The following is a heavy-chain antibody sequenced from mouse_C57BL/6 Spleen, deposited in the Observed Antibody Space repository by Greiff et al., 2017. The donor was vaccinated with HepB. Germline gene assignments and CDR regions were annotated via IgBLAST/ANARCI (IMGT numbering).Heavy chain of an antibody. J-gene: IGHJ2*01. CDR1: GFTFSNYW. D-gene: IGHD2-1*01. CDR3: TGGYYGNYFDY. CDR2: IRLKSDNYAT. Sequence: EVHLVESGGGLVQPGGSMKLSCVASGFTFSNYWMNWVRQSPEKGLEWVAQIRLKSDNYATHYAESVKGRFTISRDDSKSIVYLQMNNLRAEDTGIYYCTGGYYGNYFDYWGQSTTLTVSS. V-gene: IGHV6-3*01.